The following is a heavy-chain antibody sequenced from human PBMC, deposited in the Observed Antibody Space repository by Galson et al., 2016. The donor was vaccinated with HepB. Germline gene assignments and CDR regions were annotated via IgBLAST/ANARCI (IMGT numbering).Heavy chain of an antibody. Sequence: SLRLSCAVSGITFSNSAMSWVRQAPGKGLEWVSIITDSGHDTYYADPLKGRFTISRDNSRNTMYLQMNGLRVEDTAVYYCARSPASGWSTDFSDYWGQGTLVTVSS. CDR3: ARSPASGWSTDFSDY. CDR1: GITFSNSA. CDR2: ITDSGHDT. D-gene: IGHD6-19*01. J-gene: IGHJ4*02. V-gene: IGHV3-23*01.